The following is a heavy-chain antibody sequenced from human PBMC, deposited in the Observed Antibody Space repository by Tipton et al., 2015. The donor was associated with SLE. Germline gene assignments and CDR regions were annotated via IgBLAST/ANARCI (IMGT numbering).Heavy chain of an antibody. CDR2: IYYSGST. CDR3: ARDQVGEWFNWFDP. V-gene: IGHV4-59*01. J-gene: IGHJ5*02. CDR1: GGSISGYY. D-gene: IGHD3-10*01. Sequence: LRLSCTVSGGSISGYYWSWIRQPAGKGLEWIGYIYYSGSTNYNPSLKSRVTISVDTSKNQFSLKLSSVTAADTAVYYCARDQVGEWFNWFDPWGQGTLVTVSS.